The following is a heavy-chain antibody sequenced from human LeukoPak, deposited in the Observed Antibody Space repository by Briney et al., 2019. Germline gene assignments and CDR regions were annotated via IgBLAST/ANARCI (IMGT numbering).Heavy chain of an antibody. D-gene: IGHD5-12*01. V-gene: IGHV3-48*03. CDR2: ISGSGSII. CDR1: GFSFRSYE. CDR3: ARVRSATMYDAFDI. Sequence: GSLRLSCATSGFSFRSYEMNWVRRAPGEGLELVSQISGSGSIIYYADSVKGRFSISRDNAKNSLYLQMNSLRAEDTAVYYCARVRSATMYDAFDIWGQGTMVTVSS. J-gene: IGHJ3*02.